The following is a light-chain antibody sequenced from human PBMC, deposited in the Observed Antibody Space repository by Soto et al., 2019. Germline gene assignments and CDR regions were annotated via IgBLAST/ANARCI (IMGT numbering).Light chain of an antibody. Sequence: DIVMTQSPLSLPVTPGEPASISCRSSQSLLHSNGYNYLDWYLQKPGQSPQLLIYLGSNWASGVPDRFSGSGSGTDFTLKISRVEAEDVGVYYCMQALQTLWTFGQGTKVEIK. CDR3: MQALQTLWT. CDR1: QSLLHSNGYNY. V-gene: IGKV2-28*01. CDR2: LGS. J-gene: IGKJ1*01.